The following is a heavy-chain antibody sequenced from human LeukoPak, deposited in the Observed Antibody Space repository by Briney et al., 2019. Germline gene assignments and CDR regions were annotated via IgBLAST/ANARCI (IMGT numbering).Heavy chain of an antibody. J-gene: IGHJ4*02. CDR1: GDSISSYY. D-gene: IGHD2-15*01. Sequence: SETLSLTCTVSGDSISSYYWSWIRQPPGKGLEWIGYIYYSGSTNYNPSLKSRVTISVDTSKNQFSLKLSSVTAADTAVYYCARDSSRWYFDYWGQGTLVTVSS. V-gene: IGHV4-59*12. CDR3: ARDSSRWYFDY. CDR2: IYYSGST.